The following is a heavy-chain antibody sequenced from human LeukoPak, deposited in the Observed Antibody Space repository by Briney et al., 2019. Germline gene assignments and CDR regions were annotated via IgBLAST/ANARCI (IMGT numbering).Heavy chain of an antibody. CDR3: ARDIYGGHDY. CDR2: INQDGSEK. D-gene: IGHD2-21*01. CDR1: GFTFSNYW. Sequence: GGSLRLSCAASGFTFSNYWMSWGRQAPGKGLEWVANINQDGSEKSYVDSVEGRFTISRDNAKKSLYLHVNSLRAEDTAVYYCARDIYGGHDYWGQGTLLTVSS. J-gene: IGHJ4*02. V-gene: IGHV3-7*04.